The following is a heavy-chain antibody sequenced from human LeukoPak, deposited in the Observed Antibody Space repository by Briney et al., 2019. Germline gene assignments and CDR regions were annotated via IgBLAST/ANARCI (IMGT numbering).Heavy chain of an antibody. CDR2: IYHNGSA. J-gene: IGHJ4*02. CDR1: GYSISRVYY. CDR3: ARAGWKITSGRDY. V-gene: IGHV4-38-2*01. Sequence: PSETLSLTCGVSGYSISRVYYWPWVRQPPGKGLEWIGTIYHNGSADCTPSLESRVSRSVDTSKNEFYLNLIAVTAADTDVYDCARAGWKITSGRDYWGQGALVAVSS. D-gene: IGHD3-3*01.